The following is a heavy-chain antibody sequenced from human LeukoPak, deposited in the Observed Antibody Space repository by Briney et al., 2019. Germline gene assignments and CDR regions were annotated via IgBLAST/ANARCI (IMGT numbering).Heavy chain of an antibody. V-gene: IGHV3-21*01. CDR2: ISSSSSYI. D-gene: IGHD3-10*01. CDR1: GFTFSSDS. CDR3: ARAEMVRLGYYYGMDV. J-gene: IGHJ6*02. Sequence: GGSLRLSCAASGFTFSSDSMNWVRQAPGKGLEWVSSISSSSSYIYYADSVKGRFTISRDNAKNSLYLQMNSLRAEDTAVYYCARAEMVRLGYYYGMDVWGQGTTVTVSS.